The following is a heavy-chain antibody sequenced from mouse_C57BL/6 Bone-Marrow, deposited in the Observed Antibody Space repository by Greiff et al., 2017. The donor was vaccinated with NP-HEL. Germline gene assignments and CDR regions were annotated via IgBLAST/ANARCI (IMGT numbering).Heavy chain of an antibody. CDR3: ARSTVVAGDYAMDY. Sequence: QVQLQQPGAELVKPGASVKMSCKASGYTFTSYWITWVKQRPGQGLEWIGDIYPGSGSTNYNEKFKSKATLTVDTSSSTAYMQLSSLTSEDSAVYYCARSTVVAGDYAMDYWGQGTSVTVSS. V-gene: IGHV1-55*01. CDR2: IYPGSGST. D-gene: IGHD1-1*01. CDR1: GYTFTSYW. J-gene: IGHJ4*01.